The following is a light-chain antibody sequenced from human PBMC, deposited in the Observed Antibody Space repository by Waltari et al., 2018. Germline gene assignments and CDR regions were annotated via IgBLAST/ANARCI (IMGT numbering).Light chain of an antibody. CDR3: AAWDDTLNGYV. CDR2: SDY. V-gene: IGLV1-36*01. CDR1: SSNLRHNA. J-gene: IGLJ1*01. Sequence: QSVLTQPPSVSGAPRQRVTIPCSGSSSNLRHNAVHWYQKLPGEAPKLLIYSDYLLPSGASERFSGSKSGTSASLAISGLQSEDEADYYCAAWDDTLNGYVFGSGTKVTVL.